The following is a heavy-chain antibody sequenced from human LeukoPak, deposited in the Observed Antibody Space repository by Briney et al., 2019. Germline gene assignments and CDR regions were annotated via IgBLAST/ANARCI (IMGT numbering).Heavy chain of an antibody. J-gene: IGHJ5*02. CDR1: GGSISSSSYY. V-gene: IGHV4-39*01. CDR3: ARGRCSGGSCYSIGWFDP. Sequence: SETLSLTCTVSGGSISSSSYYWGWIRQPPGKGLEWIGSIYYSGSTYYNPSLKSRVTISVDTSKNQFSLKLSSVTAADTAVYYCARGRCSGGSCYSIGWFDPWGQGTLVTVSS. CDR2: IYYSGST. D-gene: IGHD2-15*01.